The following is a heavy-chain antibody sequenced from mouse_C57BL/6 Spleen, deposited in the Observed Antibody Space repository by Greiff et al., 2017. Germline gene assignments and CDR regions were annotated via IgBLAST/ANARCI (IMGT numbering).Heavy chain of an antibody. V-gene: IGHV1-82*01. CDR3: ARNWGGRAYFDY. CDR2: IYPGDGDT. D-gene: IGHD4-1*01. CDR1: GYAFSSSW. J-gene: IGHJ2*01. Sequence: QVQLQQSGPELVKPGASVKISCKASGYAFSSSWMNWVKQRPGKGLEWIGRIYPGDGDTNYNGKFKGKATLTADKSSSTAYMQLSSLTSEDSAVYFCARNWGGRAYFDYWGQGTTRTVSS.